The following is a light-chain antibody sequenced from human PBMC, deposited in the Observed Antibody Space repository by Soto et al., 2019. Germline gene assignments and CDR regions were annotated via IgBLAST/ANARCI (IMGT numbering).Light chain of an antibody. J-gene: IGLJ1*01. CDR2: DVS. Sequence: QSVLTQPPSVSGSPGQSVAISCTGTSSDVGNYNRVSWYQQPPGTAPKLMIYDVSNRPSGVPDRFSGSKSGNTASLTISGLQADDEADYYCSSYTSSSTHVFGTGTKVTVL. CDR1: SSDVGNYNR. V-gene: IGLV2-18*02. CDR3: SSYTSSSTHV.